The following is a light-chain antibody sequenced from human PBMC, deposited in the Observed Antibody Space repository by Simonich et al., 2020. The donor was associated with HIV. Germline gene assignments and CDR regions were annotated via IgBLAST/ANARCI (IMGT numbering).Light chain of an antibody. CDR2: DVS. CDR1: SSDIGAYNY. V-gene: IGLV2-14*03. J-gene: IGLJ3*02. Sequence: QSALTQPASVSGSPGQSITISCTGTSSDIGAYNYVSWYQQHPGKAPKLVIYDVSNRPSGMSNRFSGSKSGNTASPTISGRQPEDEADYYCSSYAGIITRWVFGGGTKLTVL. CDR3: SSYAGIITRWV.